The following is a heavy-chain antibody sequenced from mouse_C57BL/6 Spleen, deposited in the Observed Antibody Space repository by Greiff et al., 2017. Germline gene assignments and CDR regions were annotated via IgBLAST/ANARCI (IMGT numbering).Heavy chain of an antibody. CDR1: GYSITSGYY. D-gene: IGHD2-12*01. CDR3: ACLYPWYFDV. Sequence: EVKLQESGPGLVKPSQSLSLTCSVTGYSITSGYYWNWIRQFPGNKLEWMGYISYDGSNNYNPSLKNRISITRDTSKNQFFLKLNSVTTEDTATYYCACLYPWYFDVWGTGTTVTVSS. V-gene: IGHV3-6*01. CDR2: ISYDGSN. J-gene: IGHJ1*03.